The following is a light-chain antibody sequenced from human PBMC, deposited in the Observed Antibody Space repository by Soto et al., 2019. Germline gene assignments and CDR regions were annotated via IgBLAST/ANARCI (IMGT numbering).Light chain of an antibody. Sequence: EILLTQSPGTLSLSPGGRATLSCRASQSFSSNYLAWYQQKPGQAPRLLIYGASSRATGIPDRFSGSGSGTDFTLTISRLEPEDFAVYYCQQYGSSRTFGQGTKVDI. J-gene: IGKJ1*01. CDR2: GAS. CDR1: QSFSSNY. V-gene: IGKV3-20*01. CDR3: QQYGSSRT.